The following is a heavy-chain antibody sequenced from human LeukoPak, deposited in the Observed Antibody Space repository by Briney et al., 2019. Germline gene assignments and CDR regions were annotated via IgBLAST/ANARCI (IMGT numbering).Heavy chain of an antibody. CDR1: GYAFTSYY. CDR2: INPSGGSP. J-gene: IGHJ5*01. Sequence: ASVKGSCKASGYAFTSYYMHWVRHATGQGLEWMGIINPSGGSPSYAQKFQGRVTTTRDTSTSTDYMELSSLTSEDTAVYYCARDNSVEDTAWWFDPWGQGTLVTASS. V-gene: IGHV1-46*01. D-gene: IGHD4-23*01. CDR3: ARDNSVEDTAWWFDP.